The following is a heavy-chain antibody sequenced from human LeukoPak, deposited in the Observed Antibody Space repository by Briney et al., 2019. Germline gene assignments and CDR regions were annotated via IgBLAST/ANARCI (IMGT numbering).Heavy chain of an antibody. CDR2: IYHSGST. Sequence: PPETLSLTCAVSGGSISSGGYSWSWIRQPPGKGLEWIGYIYHSGSTYYNPSLKSRVTISVDRSKNQFSLKLSSVTAADTAVYYCARGGQDIAGATHFDYWGQGTLVTVSS. J-gene: IGHJ4*01. CDR1: GGSISSGGYS. CDR3: ARGGQDIAGATHFDY. D-gene: IGHD1-26*01. V-gene: IGHV4-30-2*01.